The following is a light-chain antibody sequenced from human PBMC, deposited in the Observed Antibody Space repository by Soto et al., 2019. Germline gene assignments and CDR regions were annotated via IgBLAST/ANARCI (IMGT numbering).Light chain of an antibody. J-gene: IGLJ1*01. CDR2: GNF. CDR3: FSHRGGDSHV. Sequence: QSVLTQPPSVSGAPGQRVTISCAGGSSSIGAGYDVHWYQQLPGTAPKLLIYGNFNRPSGVPDRFSGSKSGTSASLAITGLQAGDEADYYCFSHRGGDSHVFGTGTKLTVL. V-gene: IGLV1-40*01. CDR1: SSSIGAGYD.